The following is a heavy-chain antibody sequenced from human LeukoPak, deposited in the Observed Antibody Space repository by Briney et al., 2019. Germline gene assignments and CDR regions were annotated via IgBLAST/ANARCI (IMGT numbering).Heavy chain of an antibody. CDR2: TYYRSRWGN. CDR3: VRDSDDYCWALDF. Sequence: SQTLSLTCAISGDSVSNNIATWNWVRQSPSRGLEWLGRTYYRSRWGNDYAISVKGRITINPDTSRNQFSLQLNSVTPEDTAVYYCVRDSDDYCWALDFWGQGTPVTASS. J-gene: IGHJ4*02. V-gene: IGHV6-1*01. CDR1: GDSVSNNIAT. D-gene: IGHD4/OR15-4a*01.